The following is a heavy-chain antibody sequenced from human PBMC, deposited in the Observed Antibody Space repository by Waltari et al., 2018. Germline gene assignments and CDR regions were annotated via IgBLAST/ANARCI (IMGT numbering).Heavy chain of an antibody. CDR2: INPAGGST. CDR3: ARVSLAADYYGLDV. CDR1: GYPFTHYY. D-gene: IGHD6-13*01. V-gene: IGHV1-46*01. Sequence: QVQLVQSGAEVKKPGASVKGSCKASGYPFTHYYVHWVRQAPGQGLEWMAIINPAGGSTTYAQRFQGRVTVTRDTSTSTVYMDLSSLRSEDTAVYYCARVSLAADYYGLDVWGQGTTVTVSS. J-gene: IGHJ6*02.